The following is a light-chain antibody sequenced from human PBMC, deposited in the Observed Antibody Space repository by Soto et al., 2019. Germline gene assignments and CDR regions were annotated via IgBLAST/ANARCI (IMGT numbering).Light chain of an antibody. Sequence: IQMTQSPSSLSASVGDRITITCRARQGIRNALGWYQQKPGKAPKLLISVAFSLKSGVPSRFSGSGSGTEFTLTISSLQPDDFATYYCQHYNSYSEAFGQGTKVDI. CDR1: QGIRNA. J-gene: IGKJ1*01. V-gene: IGKV1-17*01. CDR3: QHYNSYSEA. CDR2: VAF.